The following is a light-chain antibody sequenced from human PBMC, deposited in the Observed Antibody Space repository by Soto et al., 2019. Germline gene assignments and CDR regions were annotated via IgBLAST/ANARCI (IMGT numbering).Light chain of an antibody. CDR3: SSYTSSNTQV. Sequence: QSALTQPASVSGSPGQSITISCTGTSSDVGGYNYVSWYRHHPGKAPKLMIYEVSNRPSGVSNRFSGSKSGNTASLTISGLQAEDEDAYSCSSYTSSNTQVFGGGTKLTVL. V-gene: IGLV2-14*01. CDR1: SSDVGGYNY. CDR2: EVS. J-gene: IGLJ3*02.